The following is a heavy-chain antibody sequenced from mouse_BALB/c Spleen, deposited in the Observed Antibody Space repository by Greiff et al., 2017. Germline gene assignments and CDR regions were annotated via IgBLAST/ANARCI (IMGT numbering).Heavy chain of an antibody. V-gene: IGHV3-6*02. CDR1: GYSITSGYY. D-gene: IGHD1-2*01. J-gene: IGHJ1*01. Sequence: ESGPGLVKPSQSLSLTCSVTGYSITSGYYWNWIRQFPGNKLEWMGYISYDGSNNYNPSLKNRISITRDTSKNQFFLKLNSVTTEDTATYYCARNYGYGYWYFDVWGAGTTVTVSS. CDR2: ISYDGSN. CDR3: ARNYGYGYWYFDV.